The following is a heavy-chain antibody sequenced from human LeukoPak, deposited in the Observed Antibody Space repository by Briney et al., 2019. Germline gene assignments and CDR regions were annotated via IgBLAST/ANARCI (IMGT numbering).Heavy chain of an antibody. J-gene: IGHJ3*02. CDR1: GGSISSGSYY. V-gene: IGHV4-61*02. Sequence: PSQTLSLTCTVSGGSISSGSYYWSWIRPPAGKGLEWIGRIYTSGSTNYNPSLKSRVTISVDTSKNQFSLKLSSVTAADTAVYYCARCPSGGSYVAEDAFDIWGQGTMVTVSS. D-gene: IGHD1-26*01. CDR2: IYTSGST. CDR3: ARCPSGGSYVAEDAFDI.